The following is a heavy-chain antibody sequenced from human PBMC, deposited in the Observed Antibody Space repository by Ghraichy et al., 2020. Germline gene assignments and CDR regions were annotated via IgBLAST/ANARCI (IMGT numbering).Heavy chain of an antibody. J-gene: IGHJ6*02. CDR1: GGSISSGNW. V-gene: IGHV4-4*02. CDR3: ATNKKFYGMDV. CDR2: IYHGGST. Sequence: SETLSLTCAVSGGSISSGNWWSWVRQPPGKGLEWIGEIYHGGSTNYNPSLKSRVTISVDKSKNQFSLRLSSVTAADTAVYYCATNKKFYGMDVWGQGTTVTVSS. D-gene: IGHD1/OR15-1a*01.